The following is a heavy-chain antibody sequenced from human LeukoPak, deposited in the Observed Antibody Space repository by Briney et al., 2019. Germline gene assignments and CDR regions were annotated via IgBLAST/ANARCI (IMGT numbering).Heavy chain of an antibody. CDR2: ISAYNGNT. CDR1: GYTFTSYG. D-gene: IGHD3-10*01. Sequence: ASLKVSCKAPGYTFTSYGISWVRPAPGQGLEWMGWISAYNGNTNYAQKLQGRVTITTDTSTSTAYMQQSSLRSDDTAVYYCARDRAYHYGSGSHYLDYWAQGTLVSVSS. J-gene: IGHJ4*02. V-gene: IGHV1-18*04. CDR3: ARDRAYHYGSGSHYLDY.